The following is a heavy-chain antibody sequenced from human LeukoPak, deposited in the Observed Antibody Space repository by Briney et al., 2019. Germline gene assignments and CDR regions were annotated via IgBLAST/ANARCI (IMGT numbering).Heavy chain of an antibody. D-gene: IGHD3-22*01. Sequence: PGGSLRLSCAASGFTFSSYWMSWVRQAPGKGLEWVANIKQDGSEKYYVDSVKGRFTISRDNAKNSLYLQMNSLRAEDTAVYYCAKAGDYYDSSGYSPFFDCWGQGALVTVSS. V-gene: IGHV3-7*01. CDR3: AKAGDYYDSSGYSPFFDC. CDR1: GFTFSSYW. J-gene: IGHJ4*02. CDR2: IKQDGSEK.